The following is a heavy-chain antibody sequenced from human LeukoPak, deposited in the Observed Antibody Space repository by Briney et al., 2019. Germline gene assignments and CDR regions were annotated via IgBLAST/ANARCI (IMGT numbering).Heavy chain of an antibody. D-gene: IGHD6-19*01. CDR2: INSDGSST. Sequence: PGGSLRLSCAASGFTFSSYWMPWVRQAPGKGLVWVSRINSDGSSTSYADSVKGRFAISRDNAKNTLYLQMNSLRAEDTAVYYCARSGKWLVFFDYWGQGTLVTVSS. CDR3: ARSGKWLVFFDY. J-gene: IGHJ4*02. CDR1: GFTFSSYW. V-gene: IGHV3-74*01.